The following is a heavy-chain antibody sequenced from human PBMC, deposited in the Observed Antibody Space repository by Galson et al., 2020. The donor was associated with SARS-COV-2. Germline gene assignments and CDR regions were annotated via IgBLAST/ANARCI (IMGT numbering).Heavy chain of an antibody. Sequence: SETLSLTCTVSGGSISRSSYYWGWIRQPPGKGLECIGSLYYSGSTYYNPTLKSRITISVDTSKNQFSLKLSSVTAADTAVYYCASSSELAVAVREYYFDYWGQGTLVTVSS. CDR1: GGSISRSSYY. CDR2: LYYSGST. V-gene: IGHV4-39*07. D-gene: IGHD6-19*01. CDR3: ASSSELAVAVREYYFDY. J-gene: IGHJ4*02.